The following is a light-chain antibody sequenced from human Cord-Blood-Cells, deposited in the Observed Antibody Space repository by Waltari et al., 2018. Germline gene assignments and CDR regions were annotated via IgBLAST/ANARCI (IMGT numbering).Light chain of an antibody. CDR3: ISYAGSNNLV. J-gene: IGLJ2*01. V-gene: IGLV2-8*01. Sequence: QPALTQPPSASGSPGQSVTISCTGTSSDVGGYNYVSWYQQHPGKAPKLMIYEVSKRPSGVPDHFPGSKSGNTASLTVSGLQAEDEADYYCISYAGSNNLVFGGGTKLTVL. CDR2: EVS. CDR1: SSDVGGYNY.